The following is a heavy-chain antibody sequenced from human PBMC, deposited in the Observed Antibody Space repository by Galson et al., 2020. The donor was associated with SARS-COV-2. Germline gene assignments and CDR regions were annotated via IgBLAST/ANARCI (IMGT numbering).Heavy chain of an antibody. CDR1: GFTFSDYY. CDR3: ARNGRDCSGGICYGAEYFQY. CDR2: ISSSGSYT. Sequence: GGSLRLSCVASGFTFSDYYMSWIRQAPGKGLEWISYISSSGSYTNYADSVKGRFTISRDNAKNSLYLQMNSLRAEDTALYFCARNGRDCSGGICYGAEYFQYWGQGNPVTVSS. V-gene: IGHV3-11*06. J-gene: IGHJ1*01. D-gene: IGHD2-15*01.